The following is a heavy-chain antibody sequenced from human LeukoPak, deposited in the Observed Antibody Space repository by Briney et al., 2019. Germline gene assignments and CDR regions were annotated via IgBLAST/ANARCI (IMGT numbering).Heavy chain of an antibody. D-gene: IGHD3-3*01. Sequence: PGGSLRLSCAASGFTFSSYSMNWVRRAPGKGLEWVSSISSSSSYIYYADSVKGRFTISRDNAKNSLYLQMNSLRAEDTAVYYCARGRITIFGVVIPNDAFDIWGQGTMVTVSS. CDR1: GFTFSSYS. V-gene: IGHV3-21*01. J-gene: IGHJ3*02. CDR3: ARGRITIFGVVIPNDAFDI. CDR2: ISSSSSYI.